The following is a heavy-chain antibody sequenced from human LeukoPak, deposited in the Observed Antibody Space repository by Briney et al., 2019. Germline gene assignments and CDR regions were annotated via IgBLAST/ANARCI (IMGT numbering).Heavy chain of an antibody. D-gene: IGHD2-21*02. CDR2: IYSGGST. Sequence: GGSLRLSCAASGLTVSSSYMSWVRQAPGKGLEWVSVIYSGGSTYYADSVKGRFTVSRDSSKNTLYLQMNSLRAEDTAVYYCARGGGAFCGGDCHRNFDSWGQGALVTVSS. CDR1: GLTVSSSY. J-gene: IGHJ4*02. V-gene: IGHV3-53*01. CDR3: ARGGGAFCGGDCHRNFDS.